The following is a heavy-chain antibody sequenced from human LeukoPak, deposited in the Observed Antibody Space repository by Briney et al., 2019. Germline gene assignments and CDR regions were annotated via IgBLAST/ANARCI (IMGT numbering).Heavy chain of an antibody. CDR2: IGGSDGRK. D-gene: IGHD5-24*01. CDR1: GFTFSSYA. V-gene: IGHV3-23*01. J-gene: IGHJ4*02. Sequence: PGGSLRLSCAASGFTFSSYAMSWVRQAPGEGLEWVSVIGGSDGRKYYADSVKGRFTISRDNSKNTLYLQMNSLRAEDTAVYYCARERDGYNFYYFDYWGQGTLVTVSS. CDR3: ARERDGYNFYYFDY.